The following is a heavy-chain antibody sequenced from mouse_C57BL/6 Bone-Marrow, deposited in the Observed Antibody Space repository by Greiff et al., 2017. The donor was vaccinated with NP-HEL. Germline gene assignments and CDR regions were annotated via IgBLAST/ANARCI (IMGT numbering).Heavy chain of an antibody. Sequence: EVQLVESGGGLVQPGGSLSLSCAASGFTFTDYYMSWVRQPPGKALEWLGFIRNKANGYTTEYSASVKGRFTISRDNSQSILYLQMNALRAEDSATYYCARPVYSNPWFAYWGQGTLVTVSA. D-gene: IGHD2-5*01. CDR3: ARPVYSNPWFAY. CDR1: GFTFTDYY. J-gene: IGHJ3*01. CDR2: IRNKANGYTT. V-gene: IGHV7-3*01.